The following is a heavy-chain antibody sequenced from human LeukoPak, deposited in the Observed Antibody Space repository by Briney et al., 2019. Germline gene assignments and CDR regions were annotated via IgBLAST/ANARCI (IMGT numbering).Heavy chain of an antibody. CDR2: ISSDGITT. V-gene: IGHV3-74*01. CDR1: GFTFSSSW. CDR3: ARMEVA. J-gene: IGHJ3*01. D-gene: IGHD3-3*01. Sequence: GGSLRLSCAASGFTFSSSWMHWVRQIPGKGLVWVSRISSDGITTNYADSVKGRFTISRDNAKNTVYLQMNSLRAEDTAVYYCARMEVAWGQGTIVTVSS.